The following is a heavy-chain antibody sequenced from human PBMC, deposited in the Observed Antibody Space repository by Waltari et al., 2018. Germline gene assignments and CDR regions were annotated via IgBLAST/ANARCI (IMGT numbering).Heavy chain of an antibody. CDR2: IIPIFCTA. Sequence: QVQLVQSGAAVKKPGSSVTVSCKASGGTFSSYAISWVPQAPGQGLDRMGGIIPIFCTANYAQKFQGRVTITADESTSTAYMELSSLRSEDTAVYYCARALANWGSSEVGYYYYYMDVWGKGTTVTVSS. CDR3: ARALANWGSSEVGYYYYYMDV. V-gene: IGHV1-69*12. J-gene: IGHJ6*03. D-gene: IGHD7-27*01. CDR1: GGTFSSYA.